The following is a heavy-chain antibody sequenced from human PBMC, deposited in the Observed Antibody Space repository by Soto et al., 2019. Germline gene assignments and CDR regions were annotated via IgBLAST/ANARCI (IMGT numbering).Heavy chain of an antibody. Sequence: EVQLVESGGLLVQPGGSLRLSCVASGFSFSNSAMHWVRQAPGKGREYVSAINNNGVSTYYANSVKGTFIISRDNSKNTLYPQMGSLRAEDMAVYYCARGGPYQLRSNFDYWGQGTLVTVSS. CDR3: ARGGPYQLRSNFDY. CDR2: INNNGVST. D-gene: IGHD2-2*01. J-gene: IGHJ4*02. CDR1: GFSFSNSA. V-gene: IGHV3-64*01.